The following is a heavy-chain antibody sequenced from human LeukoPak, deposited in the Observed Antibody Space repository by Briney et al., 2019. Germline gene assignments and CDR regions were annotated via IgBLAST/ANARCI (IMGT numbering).Heavy chain of an antibody. D-gene: IGHD3-10*01. Sequence: SQTLSLTCKVSGGSISDENYYWTWVRQHPVKGLEWIGYIYYTGNTYYNPSLKSRVTISMDTSKNQFSLKLTSMTAADTAVYYCARVLWGYYGSEPLDSWGQGTLVTVSS. V-gene: IGHV4-31*03. CDR2: IYYTGNT. J-gene: IGHJ4*02. CDR3: ARVLWGYYGSEPLDS. CDR1: GGSISDENYY.